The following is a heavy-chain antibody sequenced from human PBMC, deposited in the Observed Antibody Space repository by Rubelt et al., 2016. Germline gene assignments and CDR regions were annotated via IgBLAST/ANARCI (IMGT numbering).Heavy chain of an antibody. CDR1: GYTFTSYY. CDR3: ARANSGSGYFGIDY. D-gene: IGHD3-22*01. V-gene: IGHV1-46*01. Sequence: QVQLVQSGAEVKKPGASVKVSCKASGYTFTSYYMHWVRQAPGQGLEWMGIINPCGGSTGNAQKFQGRITMTRDTSTSTVYMELSSLRSEDTAVYYCARANSGSGYFGIDYWGQGTLVTVSS. CDR2: INPCGGST. J-gene: IGHJ4*02.